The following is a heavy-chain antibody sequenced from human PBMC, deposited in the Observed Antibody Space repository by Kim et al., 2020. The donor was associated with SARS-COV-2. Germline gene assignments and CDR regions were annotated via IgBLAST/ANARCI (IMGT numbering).Heavy chain of an antibody. CDR3: ARRIAARPDENAFDI. Sequence: SETLSLTCTVSGGSISSSSYYWGWIRQPPGKGLEWIGSIYYSGSTYYNPSLKSRVTISVDTSKNQFSLKLSSVTAADTAVYYCARRIAARPDENAFDIWGQGTMVTVSS. V-gene: IGHV4-39*01. CDR2: IYYSGST. J-gene: IGHJ3*02. D-gene: IGHD6-6*01. CDR1: GGSISSSSYY.